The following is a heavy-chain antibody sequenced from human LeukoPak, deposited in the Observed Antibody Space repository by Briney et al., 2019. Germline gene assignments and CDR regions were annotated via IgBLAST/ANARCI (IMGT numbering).Heavy chain of an antibody. CDR2: ISSSSSYQ. CDR3: ARARSGSHDAFDI. D-gene: IGHD1-26*01. J-gene: IGHJ3*02. Sequence: GGSLRLSCAASGFTFSSYSLNWVRQAPGKGLEWVSSISSSSSYQHYADSVKGRFTISRDNSKNTLYLQMNSLRAEDTAVYYCARARSGSHDAFDIWGQGTMVTVSS. V-gene: IGHV3-21*01. CDR1: GFTFSSYS.